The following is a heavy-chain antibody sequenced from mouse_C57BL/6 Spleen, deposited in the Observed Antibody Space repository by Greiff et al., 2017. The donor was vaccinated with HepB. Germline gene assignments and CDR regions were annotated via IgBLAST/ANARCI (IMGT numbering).Heavy chain of an antibody. D-gene: IGHD1-1*01. CDR3: ARPYYGSRWFAY. J-gene: IGHJ3*01. V-gene: IGHV1-50*01. Sequence: VQLQQPGAELVKPGASVKLSCKASGYTFTSYWMQWVKQRPGQGLEWIGEIDPSDSYTNYNQKFKGKATLTVETSSSTAYMQLSSLTSEDSAVYYCARPYYGSRWFAYWGQGTLVTVSA. CDR2: IDPSDSYT. CDR1: GYTFTSYW.